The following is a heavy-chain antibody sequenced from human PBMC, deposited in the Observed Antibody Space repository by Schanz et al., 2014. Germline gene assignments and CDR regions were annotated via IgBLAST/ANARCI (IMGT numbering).Heavy chain of an antibody. CDR2: INAGTGNT. CDR1: GYSFTPFP. Sequence: QVQLVQSWAEVKGPGASVKVSCKASGYSFTPFPIHWVRQAPGQRLEWMGWINAGTGNTEYSQKFQGRVTITRDTLASTAYMEVSNLRAEDTAVYYCARSGSSNWCLGDYWGQGTLVTVSS. V-gene: IGHV1-3*01. CDR3: ARSGSSNWCLGDY. D-gene: IGHD6-13*01. J-gene: IGHJ4*02.